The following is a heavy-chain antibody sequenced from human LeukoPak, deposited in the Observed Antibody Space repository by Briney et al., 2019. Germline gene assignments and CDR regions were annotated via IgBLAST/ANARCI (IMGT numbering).Heavy chain of an antibody. D-gene: IGHD6-13*01. CDR3: ARAPGSWYFRWFDP. Sequence: GGSLSLSCAASGFTFSSYEMNWVRQAPGKGLEWVSYISSSGSTIYYADSVKGRFPISRDNAKNSLYLQMNSLRAEDTAVYYCARAPGSWYFRWFDPWGQGTLVTVSS. J-gene: IGHJ5*02. V-gene: IGHV3-48*03. CDR1: GFTFSSYE. CDR2: ISSSGSTI.